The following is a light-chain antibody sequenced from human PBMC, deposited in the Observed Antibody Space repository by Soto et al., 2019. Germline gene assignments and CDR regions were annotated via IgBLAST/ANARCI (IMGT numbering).Light chain of an antibody. Sequence: TLSLSPGEGATLSCRASRGVSANYLAWYQQKPGQAPTLLIYGASIRAAGIPDRFSGSGSGTDFTLTIRRLEPDDFAVYYCQQYGSSPRTFGQGTKVDIK. J-gene: IGKJ1*01. CDR3: QQYGSSPRT. CDR1: RGVSANY. V-gene: IGKV3-20*01. CDR2: GAS.